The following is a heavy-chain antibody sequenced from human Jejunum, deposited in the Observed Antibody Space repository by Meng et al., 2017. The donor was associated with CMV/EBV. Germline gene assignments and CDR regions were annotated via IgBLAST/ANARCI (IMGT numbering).Heavy chain of an antibody. CDR2: VSHTGTT. V-gene: IGHV4-4*02. D-gene: IGHD1-26*01. J-gene: IGHJ5*02. Sequence: QVQLQESGPGLVKPSGTLSLTCTVSGGSISNYNWWTWFRQPPGKGLEWIGEVSHTGTTQYNPSLKSRVVISVDESKNQFSLKLSSVAAADTAVYSCARKNPGSPARFDPWGQGTLVTVSS. CDR3: ARKNPGSPARFDP. CDR1: GGSISNYNW.